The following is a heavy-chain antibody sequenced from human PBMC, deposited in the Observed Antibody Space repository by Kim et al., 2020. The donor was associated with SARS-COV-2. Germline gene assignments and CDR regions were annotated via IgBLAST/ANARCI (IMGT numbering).Heavy chain of an antibody. J-gene: IGHJ6*02. D-gene: IGHD7-27*01. Sequence: SVKVSCKASGGTFSTYAISWVRQAPGQGLDWMGGIIPIYGTANHVEKFQGRVTITADESTSTAYMELSSLRSEDTAVYYCARELSPSNWDGPRYSYGMDVWGQGTTVTVPS. CDR1: GGTFSTYA. CDR3: ARELSPSNWDGPRYSYGMDV. CDR2: IIPIYGTA. V-gene: IGHV1-69*13.